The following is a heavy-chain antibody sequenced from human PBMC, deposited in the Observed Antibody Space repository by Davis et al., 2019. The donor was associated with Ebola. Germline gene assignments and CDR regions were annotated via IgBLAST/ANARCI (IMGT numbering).Heavy chain of an antibody. J-gene: IGHJ6*02. V-gene: IGHV4-31*03. CDR3: ARDSSGSPYSGLDV. CDR2: THHSGNT. D-gene: IGHD6-25*01. Sequence: MPAGSLRLSCTVSGGSITSGGYYWSWIRQHPGRGLEWIGYTHHSGNTYYNPSLKSRVIMSVDTSKNQFSLKLNSVTAADTAVYDCARDSSGSPYSGLDVWGQGTTVTVSS. CDR1: GGSITSGGYY.